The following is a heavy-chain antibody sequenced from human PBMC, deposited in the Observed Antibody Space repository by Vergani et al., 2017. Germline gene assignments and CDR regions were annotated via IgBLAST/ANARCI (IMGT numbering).Heavy chain of an antibody. CDR3: ASSCTTVTTEYAFDI. J-gene: IGHJ3*02. CDR2: IWYDGSNK. Sequence: QVQLVESGGGVVQPGRSLRLSCAASGFTFSSYGMHWVRQAPGKVLEWVAVIWYDGSNKYYADSVKCRFTISRDNSKNTLYLQMNSLRAEDTAVYYCASSCTTVTTEYAFDIWGQGTMVTGSS. D-gene: IGHD4-17*01. CDR1: GFTFSSYG. V-gene: IGHV3-33*08.